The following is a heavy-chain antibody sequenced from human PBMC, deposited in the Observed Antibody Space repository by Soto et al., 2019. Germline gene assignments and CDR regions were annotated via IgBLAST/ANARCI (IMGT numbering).Heavy chain of an antibody. D-gene: IGHD3-3*01. CDR2: INAGNGNT. Sequence: GASVKVSFKASGYTFTSYAMHWLRQAPGQRLEWMGWINAGNGNTKYSQKFQGRVTITRDTSASTAYMELSSLRSEDTAVYYCARDWNDFWSGPYFDPWGQGTLVTVSS. CDR3: ARDWNDFWSGPYFDP. V-gene: IGHV1-3*01. CDR1: GYTFTSYA. J-gene: IGHJ5*02.